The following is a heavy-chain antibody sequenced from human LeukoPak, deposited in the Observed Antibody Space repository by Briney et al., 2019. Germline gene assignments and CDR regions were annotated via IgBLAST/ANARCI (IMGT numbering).Heavy chain of an antibody. CDR3: ARGRSWIRFLEWLDNWFDP. D-gene: IGHD3-3*01. Sequence: SETLSLTCTVSGGSISSSSYYWGWIRQPPGKGLEWIGEINHSGSTNYNPSLKSRVTISVDTFKNQFSLKLSSVTAADTAVYYCARGRSWIRFLEWLDNWFDPWGQGTLVTVSS. CDR2: INHSGST. V-gene: IGHV4-39*07. CDR1: GGSISSSSYY. J-gene: IGHJ5*02.